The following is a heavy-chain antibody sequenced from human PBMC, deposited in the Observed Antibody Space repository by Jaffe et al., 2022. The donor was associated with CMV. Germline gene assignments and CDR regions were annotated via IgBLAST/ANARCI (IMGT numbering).Heavy chain of an antibody. D-gene: IGHD2-15*01. J-gene: IGHJ5*02. V-gene: IGHV4-31*03. CDR2: IYYSGST. CDR1: GGSISSGGYY. CDR3: ARGSNLIPANWFDP. Sequence: QVQLQESGPGLVKPSQTLSLTCTVSGGSISSGGYYWSWIRQHPGKGLEWIGYIYYSGSTYYNPSLKSRVTISVDTSKNQFSLKLSSVTAADTAVYYCARGSNLIPANWFDPWGQGTLVTVSS.